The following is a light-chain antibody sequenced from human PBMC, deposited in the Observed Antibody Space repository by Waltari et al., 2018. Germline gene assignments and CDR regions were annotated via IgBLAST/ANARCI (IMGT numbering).Light chain of an antibody. J-gene: IGLJ3*02. Sequence: QSVLTQPPSASGTPGQRVTISCSGSNSNIGKYNVYWYQQVPGTAPKLLIYRNNQRPSGVPDRFSGSKSDPSASLAISGLRSDDGADYYCAAWDDSLYGVFGGGTKLTVL. CDR3: AAWDDSLYGV. V-gene: IGLV1-47*01. CDR1: NSNIGKYN. CDR2: RNN.